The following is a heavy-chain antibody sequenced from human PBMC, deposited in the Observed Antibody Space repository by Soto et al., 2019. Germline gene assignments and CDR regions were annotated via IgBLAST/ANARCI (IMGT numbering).Heavy chain of an antibody. D-gene: IGHD2-21*01. V-gene: IGHV3-15*07. J-gene: IGHJ5*02. Sequence: EVQLVESGGDLVKPGGSLRLSCAASGFIFSHAWFHWVRQPPGKGLELVGRVKNNGGATDYAASVKGRFTISRDDSKDRVYLQMSSLRTEDTPIYFCAADLGPAYDSNNWFDPWGQGTLVTVSS. CDR2: VKNNGGAT. CDR1: GFIFSHAW. CDR3: AADLGPAYDSNNWFDP.